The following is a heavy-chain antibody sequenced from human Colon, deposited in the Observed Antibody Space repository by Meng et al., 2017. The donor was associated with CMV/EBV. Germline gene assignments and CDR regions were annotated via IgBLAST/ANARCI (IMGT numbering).Heavy chain of an antibody. J-gene: IGHJ1*01. CDR3: ARSSSGTARD. V-gene: IGHV4-34*01. CDR1: GGSFRGYY. CDR2: INHSGST. Sequence: LNCGVYGGSFRGYYWSWIRQPPGKGLEWIGEINHSGSTNYSPSLKSRVTISIDTSKNEFSLKLRSVTAADTAVYYCARSSSGTARDWGQGTLVTVSS. D-gene: IGHD3-22*01.